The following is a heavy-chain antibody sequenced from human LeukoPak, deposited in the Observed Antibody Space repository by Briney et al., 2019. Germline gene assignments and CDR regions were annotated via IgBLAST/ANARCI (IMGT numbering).Heavy chain of an antibody. J-gene: IGHJ4*02. D-gene: IGHD6-13*01. Sequence: GGSLRLSCAASGFTFSSYSMNWVRQAPGKGLEWVSSISSSSSYIYYADSVKGRFTISRDNAKNSLYLQMNSLRAEDTAVYYCARVTPYSSSSFDYWGQGTLVTVSS. V-gene: IGHV3-21*01. CDR3: ARVTPYSSSSFDY. CDR2: ISSSSSYI. CDR1: GFTFSSYS.